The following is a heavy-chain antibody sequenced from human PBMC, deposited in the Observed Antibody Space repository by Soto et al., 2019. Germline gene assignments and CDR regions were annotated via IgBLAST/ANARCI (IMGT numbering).Heavy chain of an antibody. J-gene: IGHJ4*02. D-gene: IGHD3-22*01. CDR1: GFTFSSYA. Sequence: GGSLRLSCAASGFTFSSYAMSWVRQAPGKGLEWVAAISYGGSSKYYADSVKGRFTISRDNSKNTLYLQMNSLRAEDTTAYYCAKDNYYDSSGYFDYWGQGTLVTVSS. CDR2: ISYGGSSK. V-gene: IGHV3-30*18. CDR3: AKDNYYDSSGYFDY.